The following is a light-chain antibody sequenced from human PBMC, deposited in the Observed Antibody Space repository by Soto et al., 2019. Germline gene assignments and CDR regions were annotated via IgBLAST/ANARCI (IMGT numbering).Light chain of an antibody. CDR3: QQSHSTPLMYT. CDR1: QSISSY. Sequence: DIQMTQSPSSLSASVGDRVTITCRASQSISSYLNWYQQKPGKAPKLLIYAASSLQSGVPSRFSGSGSGTDFTLTISSLRPEDFATYYCQQSHSTPLMYTFGQGTKLEIK. J-gene: IGKJ2*01. CDR2: AAS. V-gene: IGKV1-39*01.